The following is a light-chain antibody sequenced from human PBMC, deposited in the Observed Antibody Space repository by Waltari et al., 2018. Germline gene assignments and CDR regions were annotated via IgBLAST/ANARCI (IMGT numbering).Light chain of an antibody. J-gene: IGLJ2*01. Sequence: QSVLTQPPSVSAAPGQKVTISCSGTGSNIGNNFVSWYQQLPGTAPKLLIYDKTKRPAGIPDRFSGSKSGTSATLGITGLQTGDEADYYCGTWDTDLSVVFGGGTKLTVL. CDR2: DKT. CDR1: GSNIGNNF. V-gene: IGLV1-51*01. CDR3: GTWDTDLSVV.